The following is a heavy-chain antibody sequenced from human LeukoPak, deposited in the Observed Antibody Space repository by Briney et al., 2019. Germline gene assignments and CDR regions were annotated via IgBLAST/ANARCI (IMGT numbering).Heavy chain of an antibody. J-gene: IGHJ4*02. CDR2: ISWNSGSI. V-gene: IGHV3-9*01. Sequence: PGRSLRLSCAASGFTFDDYAMHWVRHAPGKGLEWVSGISWNSGSIGYADSVKGRFTISRDNAKNSLYLQMNSLRAEDTALYYCAIYCSSTSCDKGIDYWGQGTLVTVSS. CDR3: AIYCSSTSCDKGIDY. D-gene: IGHD2-2*02. CDR1: GFTFDDYA.